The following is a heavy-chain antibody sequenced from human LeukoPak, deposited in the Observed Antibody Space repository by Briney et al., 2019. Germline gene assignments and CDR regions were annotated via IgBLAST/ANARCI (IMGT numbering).Heavy chain of an antibody. CDR3: ARESYGLSLNY. CDR1: GYTFTGYY. V-gene: IGHV1-2*06. CDR2: INPNSGGT. D-gene: IGHD5-18*01. J-gene: IGHJ4*02. Sequence: ASVKVSRKASGYTFTGYYMHWVRQAPGQGLEWMGRINPNSGGTNYAQKFQGRVTMTRDTSISTAYMELSRLRSDDTAVYYCARESYGLSLNYWGQGTLVTVSP.